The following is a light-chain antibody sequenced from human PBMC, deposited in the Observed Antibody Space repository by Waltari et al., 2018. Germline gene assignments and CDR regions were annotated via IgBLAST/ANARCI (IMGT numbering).Light chain of an antibody. Sequence: DIQMTQSPSSLSASVGATVTITCRASQSISSWLDWYLQKPGKAPKLLIYKASSLQSGVPSRFSGSGSGTDFTLTISSLQPEDFATYYCLQYSTSPFTFGPGTKLDIK. V-gene: IGKV1-12*01. CDR1: QSISSW. CDR3: LQYSTSPFT. CDR2: KAS. J-gene: IGKJ3*01.